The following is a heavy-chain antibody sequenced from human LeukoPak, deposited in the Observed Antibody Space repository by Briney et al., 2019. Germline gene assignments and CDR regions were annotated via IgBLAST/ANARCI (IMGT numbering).Heavy chain of an antibody. CDR3: ARLLVPAAMREGYSSS. D-gene: IGHD2-2*01. J-gene: IGHJ4*02. CDR1: GYTFTGYY. V-gene: IGHV1-2*06. Sequence: ASVKVSCKASGYTFTGYYMHWVRQAPGQGLEWMGRINPNSGGTNYAQKFQGRVTMTRDTSISTAYTELSRLRSDDTAVYYCARLLVPAAMREGYSSSWGQGTLVTVSS. CDR2: INPNSGGT.